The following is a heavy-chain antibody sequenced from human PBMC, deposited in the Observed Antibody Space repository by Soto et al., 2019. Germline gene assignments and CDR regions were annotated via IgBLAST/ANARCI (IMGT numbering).Heavy chain of an antibody. CDR3: ASGGPERRRFYYYHGMDV. D-gene: IGHD3-16*01. Sequence: QVQLVQSGAEVKKPGSSVKVSCKASGGTFSSYAISWVRQAPGQGLEWMGGIIPIFGTANYAQKFQGRVTITADESTSTAYMELSSLRSEDTAVYYCASGGPERRRFYYYHGMDVWGQGTTVTVSS. CDR2: IIPIFGTA. V-gene: IGHV1-69*01. J-gene: IGHJ6*02. CDR1: GGTFSSYA.